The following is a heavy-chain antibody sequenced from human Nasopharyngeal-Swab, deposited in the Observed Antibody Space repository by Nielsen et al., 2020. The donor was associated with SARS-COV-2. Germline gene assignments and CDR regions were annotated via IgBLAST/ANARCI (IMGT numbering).Heavy chain of an antibody. V-gene: IGHV3-23*01. Sequence: GESLKISCAASGFTFTSYAMNWVRQAPGKGLEWLSAVNGNGADTYYADSVKGRFTISKDNSKNTLYLHMNSLRAEDTAVYYCAKSKGMADAFDIWGQGTMVTVSS. J-gene: IGHJ3*02. CDR2: VNGNGADT. CDR3: AKSKGMADAFDI. D-gene: IGHD5-24*01. CDR1: GFTFTSYA.